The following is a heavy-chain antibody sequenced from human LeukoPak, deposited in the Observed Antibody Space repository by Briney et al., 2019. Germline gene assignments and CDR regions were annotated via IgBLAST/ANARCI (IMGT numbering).Heavy chain of an antibody. CDR1: GGSFSGYY. CDR3: ARGLGNWNDDY. Sequence: SETLSLTCAVYGGSFSGYYWSWIRQPPGKGLEWIGEINHSGSTNYNPSLKSRVTISVDTSKNQFSLKLSSVTAADTAVYYCARGLGNWNDDYWGQGTLVTVSS. J-gene: IGHJ4*02. V-gene: IGHV4-34*01. D-gene: IGHD1-1*01. CDR2: INHSGST.